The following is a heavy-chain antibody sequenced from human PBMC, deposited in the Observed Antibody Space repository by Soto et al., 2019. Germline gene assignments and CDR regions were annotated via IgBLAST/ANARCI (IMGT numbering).Heavy chain of an antibody. V-gene: IGHV3-9*01. CDR2: ISWNSGSI. CDR1: GFTFDDYA. Sequence: EVQLVESGGGLVQPGRSLRLSCAASGFTFDDYAMHWVRQAPGKGLEWVSGISWNSGSIGYAASVKGRFTISRDNAKNSLYPQMNSLRAEDTALYDCARSPPSGSCYQGGGYWGQGTLVTVSS. CDR3: ARSPPSGSCYQGGGY. J-gene: IGHJ4*02. D-gene: IGHD3-10*01.